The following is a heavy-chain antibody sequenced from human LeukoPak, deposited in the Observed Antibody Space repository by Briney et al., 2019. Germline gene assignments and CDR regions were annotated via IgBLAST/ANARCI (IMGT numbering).Heavy chain of an antibody. CDR1: GGSISSYY. Sequence: SETLSLTCTVSGGSISSYYWGWIRQPPGKGLEWIGSIYYSGSTYYNPSLKSRVTISVDTSKNQFSLKLSSVTAADTAVYYCARLPSYYYGSGQDYWGQGTLVTVSS. V-gene: IGHV4-39*01. CDR2: IYYSGST. J-gene: IGHJ4*02. CDR3: ARLPSYYYGSGQDY. D-gene: IGHD3-10*01.